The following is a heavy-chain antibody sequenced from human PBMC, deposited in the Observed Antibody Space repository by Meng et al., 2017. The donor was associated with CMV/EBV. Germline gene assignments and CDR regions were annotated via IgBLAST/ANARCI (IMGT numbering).Heavy chain of an antibody. CDR2: IIPIFGTA. D-gene: IGHD2-2*01. CDR3: ARGYVVPATNYYYYYGMDV. CDR1: GGTFSSYA. J-gene: IGHJ6*02. Sequence: SVKVSCKASGGTFSSYAISWVRQAPGQGLEWMGGIIPIFGTANYAQKLQGRVTITTDESTSTAYMELSSLRSEDTAVYYCARGYVVPATNYYYYYGMDVWGQGTTVTVSS. V-gene: IGHV1-69*05.